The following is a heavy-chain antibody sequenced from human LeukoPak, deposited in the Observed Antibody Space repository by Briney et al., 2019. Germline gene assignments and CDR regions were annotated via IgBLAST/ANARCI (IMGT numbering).Heavy chain of an antibody. V-gene: IGHV4-4*07. D-gene: IGHD1/OR15-1a*01. CDR1: GGSISSYY. CDR3: ARVMAGTPHDAFHI. Sequence: SETLSLTCTVSGGSISSYYWSWIRQPAGKGLEWIGRIHTNGYTNYNPSLKSRVTMSVDTSKNQFSLKLSSVTAADTAVYYCARVMAGTPHDAFHIWGQGTMVTVSS. J-gene: IGHJ3*02. CDR2: IHTNGYT.